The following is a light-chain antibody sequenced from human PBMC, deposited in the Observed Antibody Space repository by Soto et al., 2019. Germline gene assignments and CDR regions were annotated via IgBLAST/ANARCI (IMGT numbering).Light chain of an antibody. CDR3: SSYRSNIPHIV. J-gene: IGLJ2*01. CDR1: SSDIGDYNY. Sequence: QSALTQPASVSGSPGQSITVSCTGTSSDIGDYNYVSWYQQHPGKAPKLILYEVTKRPSGISNRFSGSKSGNTASLTISGLQSEDEADYYCSSYRSNIPHIVFGGGTQLTVL. V-gene: IGLV2-14*01. CDR2: EVT.